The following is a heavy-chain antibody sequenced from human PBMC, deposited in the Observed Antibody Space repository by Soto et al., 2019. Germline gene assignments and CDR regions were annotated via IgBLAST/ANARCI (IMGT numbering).Heavy chain of an antibody. Sequence: SETLSLTCAVSGDSISSGGYSWSWIRQPPGKGLEWIGYIYHSGSTYYNPSLKSRVTISVDRSKNQFSLKLSSVTAADTAVYYCALDSSSSHGGLYYYAMDVWGQGTTVTVSS. CDR1: GDSISSGGYS. V-gene: IGHV4-30-2*01. CDR2: IYHSGST. J-gene: IGHJ6*02. D-gene: IGHD6-6*01. CDR3: ALDSSSSHGGLYYYAMDV.